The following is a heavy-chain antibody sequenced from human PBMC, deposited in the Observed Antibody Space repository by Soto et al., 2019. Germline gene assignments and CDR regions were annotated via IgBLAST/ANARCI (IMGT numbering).Heavy chain of an antibody. V-gene: IGHV1-3*01. J-gene: IGHJ4*02. Sequence: GASVKVSCKASGYTFTSYAMHWVRQAPGQRLEWMGWINAGNGNTKYSQKFQGRVTITRDTSASTAYMELSSLRSEDTAVYYCARDFAVAGTGRVYWGQGTLVTVSS. CDR2: INAGNGNT. D-gene: IGHD6-19*01. CDR3: ARDFAVAGTGRVY. CDR1: GYTFTSYA.